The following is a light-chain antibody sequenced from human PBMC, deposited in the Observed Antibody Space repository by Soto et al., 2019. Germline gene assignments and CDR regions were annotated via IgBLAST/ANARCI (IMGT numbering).Light chain of an antibody. J-gene: IGKJ3*01. CDR2: GAS. Sequence: EVVMTQSPATLSVSPGERATLSCRASQSVSSDLAWYQHKPGQAPRLLIYGASSRATGIPVRFSGSGSGTEFTLTISSLQSEDFAVYYCQQYNDWPFTFGPGTKVDIK. V-gene: IGKV3-15*01. CDR1: QSVSSD. CDR3: QQYNDWPFT.